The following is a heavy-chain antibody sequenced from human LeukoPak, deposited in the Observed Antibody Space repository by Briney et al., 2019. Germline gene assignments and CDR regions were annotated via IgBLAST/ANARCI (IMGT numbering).Heavy chain of an antibody. CDR2: ISSGNSYI. CDR1: GFTFSSYT. D-gene: IGHD2-15*01. CDR3: ARDGETFTRYCSGGSCYRKFAY. V-gene: IGHV3-21*01. J-gene: IGHJ4*02. Sequence: GGSLRLSCAASGFTFSSYTMNWVRQAPGKGLEWVSSISSGNSYIYYADSVKGRFTISRDTAKHSLYLQMNSLRAEDTAVYYCARDGETFTRYCSGGSCYRKFAYWGQGTLVTVSS.